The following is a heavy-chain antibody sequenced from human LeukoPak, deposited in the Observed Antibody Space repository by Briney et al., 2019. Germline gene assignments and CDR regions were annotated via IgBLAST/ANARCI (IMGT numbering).Heavy chain of an antibody. CDR1: GFTFNTYG. V-gene: IGHV3-33*01. CDR2: IWYDGSNK. D-gene: IGHD5-12*01. Sequence: GRSLRLSCAASGFTFNTYGMHWVRQAPGKGLEWVAVIWYDGSNKNYAESVKGRFAISKDNSRNTLYLQMNSLRVEDTAVYYCARGEDLVASAIDYWGQGTLVTVSS. CDR3: ARGEDLVASAIDY. J-gene: IGHJ4*02.